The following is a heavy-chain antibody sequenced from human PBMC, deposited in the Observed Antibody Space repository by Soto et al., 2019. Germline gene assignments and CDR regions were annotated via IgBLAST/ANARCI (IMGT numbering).Heavy chain of an antibody. CDR2: ISSSSSTI. CDR3: ASGMDFWSGSVGFDY. D-gene: IGHD3-3*01. Sequence: EVQLVESGGGLVQPGGSLRLSCAASGFTFSSYSMNWVRQAPGKGLEWVSYISSSSSTIYYADSVKGRFTISRDNAKNSLYLQMNSLRAEDTAVYYCASGMDFWSGSVGFDYWGQGTLVTVSS. CDR1: GFTFSSYS. J-gene: IGHJ4*02. V-gene: IGHV3-48*01.